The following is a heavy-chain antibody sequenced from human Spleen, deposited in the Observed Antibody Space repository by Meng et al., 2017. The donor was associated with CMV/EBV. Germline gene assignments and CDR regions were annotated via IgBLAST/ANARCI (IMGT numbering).Heavy chain of an antibody. CDR1: GFTFSSYS. D-gene: IGHD3-22*01. Sequence: GESLKISCAASGFTFSSYSMNWVRQAPGKGLEWVSSISSSSSYIYYADSVKGRFTISRDHSKNTLYLQMNSLRADDTAVYYCARDDYDSSSYTALVIWGQGTMVTVSS. J-gene: IGHJ3*02. CDR2: ISSSSSYI. CDR3: ARDDYDSSSYTALVI. V-gene: IGHV3-21*04.